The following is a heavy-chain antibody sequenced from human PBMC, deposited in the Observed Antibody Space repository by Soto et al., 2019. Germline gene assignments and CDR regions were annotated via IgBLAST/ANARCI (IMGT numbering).Heavy chain of an antibody. CDR3: VRDYNDGIGRYDY. J-gene: IGHJ4*02. V-gene: IGHV3-30-3*01. Sequence: VQLEESGGAVGQPGRSLRLSCAASGFAFSSYAMQWVRQAPGQWLEWVAGISYDGSNKHYADSVKGRYTISRDNSKTTLFLQMNSLSTEDTAVYYCVRDYNDGIGRYDYWGQGTPVTVSS. CDR2: ISYDGSNK. D-gene: IGHD1-1*01. CDR1: GFAFSSYA.